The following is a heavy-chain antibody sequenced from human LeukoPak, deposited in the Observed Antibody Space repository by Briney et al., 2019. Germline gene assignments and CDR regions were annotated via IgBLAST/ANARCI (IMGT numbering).Heavy chain of an antibody. CDR2: IYYSGST. CDR3: ARVGWYGGLTEFDY. D-gene: IGHD3-10*01. Sequence: SETLSLTCTVSGGSVSSGSYYGSWIRQPPGKGLEWIGYIYYSGSTNYNPSLKSRVTISGDTSKSQFSLKLSSVTAADTAVYYCARVGWYGGLTEFDYWGQGTLVTVSS. V-gene: IGHV4-61*01. CDR1: GGSVSSGSYY. J-gene: IGHJ4*02.